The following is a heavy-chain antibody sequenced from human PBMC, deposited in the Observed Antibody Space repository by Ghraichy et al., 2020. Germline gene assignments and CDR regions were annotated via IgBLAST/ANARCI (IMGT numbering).Heavy chain of an antibody. CDR3: ARQEGSGWYGYYFDY. CDR2: IYYSGST. Sequence: SETLSLTCTVSGGSISSISYYWGWIRQPPGKGLEWIGSIYYSGSTYYNPSLKSRVTISVDTSKNHFSLKLSSVTAADTAVYYCARQEGSGWYGYYFDYWGQGTLVTGSS. CDR1: GGSISSISYY. V-gene: IGHV4-39*01. J-gene: IGHJ4*02. D-gene: IGHD6-19*01.